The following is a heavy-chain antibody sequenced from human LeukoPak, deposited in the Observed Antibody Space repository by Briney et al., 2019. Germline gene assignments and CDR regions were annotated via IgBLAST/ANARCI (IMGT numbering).Heavy chain of an antibody. CDR3: ARDEWELLAMSHYGMDV. CDR1: GFTFSSYS. V-gene: IGHV3-21*01. CDR2: ISSSSSYI. J-gene: IGHJ6*02. D-gene: IGHD1-26*01. Sequence: GGSLRLSCAASGFTFSSYSMNWVRQAPGKGLEWVSSISSSSSYIYYADSVKGRFTISRDNAKNSLYLQMNSLRAEDTAVYYCARDEWELLAMSHYGMDVWGQGTTVTASS.